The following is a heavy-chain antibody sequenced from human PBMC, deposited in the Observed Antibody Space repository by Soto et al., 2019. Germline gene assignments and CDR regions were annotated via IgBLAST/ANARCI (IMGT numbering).Heavy chain of an antibody. Sequence: SETLSLTCTVSGGSISSYYWSWIRQPPGKGLEWIGYIYYSGSTNYNPSLKSRVTISVDTSKNQFSLKLSSVTAADTAVYYCAKDATRTNGWYHFDYWGQGALVTVSS. CDR3: AKDATRTNGWYHFDY. CDR2: IYYSGST. J-gene: IGHJ4*02. V-gene: IGHV4-59*01. D-gene: IGHD6-19*01. CDR1: GGSISSYY.